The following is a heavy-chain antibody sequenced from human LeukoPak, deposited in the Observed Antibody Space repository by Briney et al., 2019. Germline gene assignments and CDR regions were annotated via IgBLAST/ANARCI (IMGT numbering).Heavy chain of an antibody. D-gene: IGHD2/OR15-2a*01. J-gene: IGHJ4*02. Sequence: PSETLSLTCAVSGGSVSSDTWWTWVRQPPGKGLEWVGRSRNKANSYTTEYAASVKGRFTISRDDSKNSVYLQMNSLKTEDTAVYYCARATEHNSHYGGSDFWGQGTLVTVSS. V-gene: IGHV3-72*01. CDR1: GGSVSSDTW. CDR3: ARATEHNSHYGGSDF. CDR2: SRNKANSYTT.